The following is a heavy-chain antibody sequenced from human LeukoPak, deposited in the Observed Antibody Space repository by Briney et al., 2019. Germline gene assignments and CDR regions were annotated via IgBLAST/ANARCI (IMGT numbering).Heavy chain of an antibody. Sequence: SETLSPTCTVSGGSISSYYWSWIRQPPGKGLEWIGYIYYTGSTNYNPSLKSRVTISVDTSKNQFSLKLSSVTAADTAVYYCASGNSGSYYGFDYWGQGTLVTVSS. V-gene: IGHV4-59*01. J-gene: IGHJ4*02. CDR1: GGSISSYY. CDR2: IYYTGST. CDR3: ASGNSGSYYGFDY. D-gene: IGHD1-26*01.